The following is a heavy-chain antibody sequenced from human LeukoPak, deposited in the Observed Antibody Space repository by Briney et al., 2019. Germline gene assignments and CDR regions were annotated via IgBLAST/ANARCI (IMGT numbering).Heavy chain of an antibody. CDR3: AKGHSSSWSIMDY. CDR1: GFTFSSYE. V-gene: IGHV3-48*03. CDR2: ISSSGSTI. D-gene: IGHD6-13*01. Sequence: GGSLRLSCAASGFTFSSYEMNWVRQAPGKGLEWVSYISSSGSTIYYADSVKGRFTISRDNSKNTLCLQMNSLRVEDTAVYYCAKGHSSSWSIMDYWGQGTLVTVSS. J-gene: IGHJ4*02.